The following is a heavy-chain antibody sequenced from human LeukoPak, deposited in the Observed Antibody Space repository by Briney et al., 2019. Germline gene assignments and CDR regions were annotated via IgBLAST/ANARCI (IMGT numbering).Heavy chain of an antibody. CDR2: ISYDGINK. J-gene: IGHJ4*02. CDR3: ARDYLGY. Sequence: GGSLRLSCAASGFTFSSYAMHWVRQAPGKGLEWVAIISYDGINKYYADSVKGRFTISRDNSKNTLCLQMNSLRADDTAVYYCARDYLGYWGQGTLVTVS. CDR1: GFTFSSYA. V-gene: IGHV3-30-3*01.